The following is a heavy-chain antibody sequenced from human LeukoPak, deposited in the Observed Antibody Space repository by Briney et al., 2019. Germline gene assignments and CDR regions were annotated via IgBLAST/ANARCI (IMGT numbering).Heavy chain of an antibody. J-gene: IGHJ4*02. Sequence: SETLSLTCTVSGGSISSYYWSWIPQPAGKGLEWIGRIYTSGSTNYNPSLKSRVTMSVDTSKNQFSLKLSSVTAADTAVYYCAANIVGATRPLDYWGQGTLVTVSS. V-gene: IGHV4-4*07. D-gene: IGHD1-26*01. CDR3: AANIVGATRPLDY. CDR1: GGSISSYY. CDR2: IYTSGST.